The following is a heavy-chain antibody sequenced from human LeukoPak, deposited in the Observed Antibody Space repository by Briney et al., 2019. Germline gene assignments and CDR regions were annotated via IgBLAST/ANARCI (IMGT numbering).Heavy chain of an antibody. D-gene: IGHD1-26*01. J-gene: IGHJ4*02. CDR2: IIPILGIA. CDR3: AREGGSYYFDY. CDR1: GGTFSSYA. Sequence: SVKVSCKASGGTFSSYAISWVRQAPGQGLEWMGRIIPILGIANYEQKFQGRVTITADKSTSTAYMELSSLRSEDTAVYYCAREGGSYYFDYWGQGTLVTVSS. V-gene: IGHV1-69*04.